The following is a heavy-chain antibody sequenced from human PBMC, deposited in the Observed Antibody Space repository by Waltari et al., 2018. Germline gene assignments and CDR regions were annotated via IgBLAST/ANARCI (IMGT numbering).Heavy chain of an antibody. Sequence: QVQLVQSGAEVKKPGASVKVSCKASGYTFTGYYMPWVRQAPGQGLEWMGWINPNSGGTNYAQKFQGRVTMTRDTSISTAYMELSRLRSDDTAVYYCARGADWVLVVGPVSDYWGQGTLVTVSS. CDR2: INPNSGGT. D-gene: IGHD2-8*02. V-gene: IGHV1-2*02. CDR3: ARGADWVLVVGPVSDY. CDR1: GYTFTGYY. J-gene: IGHJ4*02.